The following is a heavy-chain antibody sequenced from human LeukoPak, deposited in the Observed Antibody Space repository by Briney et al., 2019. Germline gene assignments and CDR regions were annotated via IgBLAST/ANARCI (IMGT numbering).Heavy chain of an antibody. D-gene: IGHD6-19*01. CDR1: GYTFTGYY. CDR2: INPNSGGT. V-gene: IGHV1-2*02. CDR3: ARGPIPYSSDWYGGVWFAP. Sequence: ASVKVSCKASGYTFTGYYIYWVRQAPGQGLEWMGWINPNSGGTDYAQKFQGRVTMTRDTSISTAYMELSSLRSDDTAVYYCARGPIPYSSDWYGGVWFAPRGQGTLVIVSS. J-gene: IGHJ5*02.